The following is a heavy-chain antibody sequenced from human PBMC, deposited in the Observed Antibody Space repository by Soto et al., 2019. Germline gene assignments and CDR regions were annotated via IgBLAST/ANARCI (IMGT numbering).Heavy chain of an antibody. V-gene: IGHV3-7*01. D-gene: IGHD3-16*02. J-gene: IGHJ4*02. Sequence: GGSLRLSCAASEFTFSRYWMSWVRQAPGKGLEWVASMKQDGSERYYVDSVKGRFTISRDNAKSSLYLQMNSLRAEDAAVYYCARDSGGVIAYVDCWGLGTLVTVSS. CDR3: ARDSGGVIAYVDC. CDR1: EFTFSRYW. CDR2: MKQDGSER.